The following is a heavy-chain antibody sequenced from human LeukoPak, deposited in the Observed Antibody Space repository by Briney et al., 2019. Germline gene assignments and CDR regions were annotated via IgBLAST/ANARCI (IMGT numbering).Heavy chain of an antibody. CDR1: GFTFSSSA. V-gene: IGHV3-21*01. Sequence: PGGSLRLSCAASGFTFSSSAMNWVRQAPGKGLEWVSSINNVGSHIYYAGSVRGRFTISRDNAKNLLYLQMDSLRAEDTAVYYCARAYSETYHAGDYWGQGTLVTVSP. CDR2: INNVGSHI. J-gene: IGHJ4*02. D-gene: IGHD1-26*01. CDR3: ARAYSETYHAGDY.